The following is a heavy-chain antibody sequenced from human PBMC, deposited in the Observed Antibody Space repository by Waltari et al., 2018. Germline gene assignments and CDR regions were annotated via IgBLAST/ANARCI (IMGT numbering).Heavy chain of an antibody. V-gene: IGHV4-39*07. CDR1: GGSISSSSSY. Sequence: QLQLQESGPGLVTPSETLSLTCTVSGGSISSSSSYWAWLRKHPGTGLEWIGSIYYSGSTYYNPSLKSLVTISVDTSKNHFSLKLSSVTAADTAVYSCARSDSSSSGYYFDYWGQGTLVTVSS. D-gene: IGHD6-6*01. CDR2: IYYSGST. J-gene: IGHJ4*02. CDR3: ARSDSSSSGYYFDY.